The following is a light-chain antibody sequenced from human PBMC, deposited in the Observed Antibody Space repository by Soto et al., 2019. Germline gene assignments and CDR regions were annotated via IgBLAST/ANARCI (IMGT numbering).Light chain of an antibody. J-gene: IGKJ1*01. CDR1: QSISSPY. Sequence: DIVWTQSPGTLSLSAGVWATVSCVASQSISSPYLAWYQQKPGQAPRLLIDGASNRATDIPDRFSGSGSGTDFTLTISRLEPEDFAVYYCQQRSNWPRTFGQGTKVDIK. V-gene: IGKV3D-20*02. CDR2: GAS. CDR3: QQRSNWPRT.